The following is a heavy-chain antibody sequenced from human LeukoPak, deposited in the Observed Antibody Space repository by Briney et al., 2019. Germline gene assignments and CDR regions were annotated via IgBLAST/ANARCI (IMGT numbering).Heavy chain of an antibody. CDR3: ARAQYCGGGSCYFDY. J-gene: IGHJ4*02. CDR2: IHWNGDST. CDR1: GSSLDDYC. D-gene: IGHD2-15*01. V-gene: IGHV3-20*04. Sequence: GGCLRLSCAASGSSLDDYCMSCVRPAPGNGLGWVSGIHWNGDSTGYADSVKGRFTSSRDNAKNSLYLQMNSLRGEDTALYYCARAQYCGGGSCYFDYWGQGTLVTVSS.